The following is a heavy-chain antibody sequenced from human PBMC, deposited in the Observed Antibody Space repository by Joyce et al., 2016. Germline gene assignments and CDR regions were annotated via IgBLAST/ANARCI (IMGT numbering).Heavy chain of an antibody. CDR3: ARRSPHNWFDP. J-gene: IGHJ5*02. V-gene: IGHV4-4*02. Sequence: QVQLQESGPGLVKPSGTLSLTCVVSGASFSNSNWWSWVRQPPGKGLEWIGEVFHIVTTNDKPSLKSRVIISIDKSRNQFSLNLSSVTAADTAVYYCARRSPHNWFDPWGQGILVTVSS. CDR2: VFHIVTT. D-gene: IGHD1-26*01. CDR1: GASFSNSNW.